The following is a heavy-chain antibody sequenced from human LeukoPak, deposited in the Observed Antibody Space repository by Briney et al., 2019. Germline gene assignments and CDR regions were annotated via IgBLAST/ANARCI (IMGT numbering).Heavy chain of an antibody. CDR1: GGSISSYY. CDR3: ARDLVGYCSSTSCSRAFDI. J-gene: IGHJ3*02. CDR2: IYTSGST. V-gene: IGHV4-4*07. D-gene: IGHD2-2*01. Sequence: SETLSLTCTVSGGSISSYYWSWIRQPAGKGLEWIGRIYTSGSTNYNPPLKSRVTMSVDTSKNQFSLKLSSVTAADTAVYYCARDLVGYCSSTSCSRAFDIWGQGTMVTVSS.